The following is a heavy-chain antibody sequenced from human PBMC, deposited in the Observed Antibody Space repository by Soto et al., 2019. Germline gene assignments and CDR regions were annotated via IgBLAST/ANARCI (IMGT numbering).Heavy chain of an antibody. CDR1: GFTFSSYA. CDR2: ISYDGSNK. J-gene: IGHJ6*02. Sequence: PGGSLRLSCAASGFTFSSYAMHWVRQAPGKGLEWVAVISYDGSNKYYADSVKGRFTISRDNAKNSLYLQMNSLRDEDTAVYYCAREDYYGSGSYYYYYYGMDVWGQGTTVTVSS. CDR3: AREDYYGSGSYYYYYYGMDV. V-gene: IGHV3-30-3*01. D-gene: IGHD3-10*01.